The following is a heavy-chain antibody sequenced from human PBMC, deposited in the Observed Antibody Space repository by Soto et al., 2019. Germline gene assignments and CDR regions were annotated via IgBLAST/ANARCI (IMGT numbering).Heavy chain of an antibody. D-gene: IGHD4-4*01. V-gene: IGHV1-18*01. CDR2: INVYNGNT. CDR3: ARDGVAVTTGSSGY. CDR1: GYTISSYS. J-gene: IGHJ4*02. Sequence: APVKVSCPSSGYTISSYSISWVRQAPGQGLEWMGWINVYNGNTKYAQKFQGRVTMTTDTSTSTVYMELRSLTSDDTAGYYCARDGVAVTTGSSGYWGKGTRVTVSS.